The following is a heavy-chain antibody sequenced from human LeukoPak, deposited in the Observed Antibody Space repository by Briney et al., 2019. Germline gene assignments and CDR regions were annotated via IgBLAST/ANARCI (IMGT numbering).Heavy chain of an antibody. D-gene: IGHD3-9*01. Sequence: SETLSLTCTVSGGSISSYYWSWIRQPPGKGLEWIGYIYYSGSTNYNPSLKSRVTISVDTSKNQFSLKLSSVTAADTAVYYCARAAAEEELRYFDWHYYYYGMDVWGQGTTVTVSS. J-gene: IGHJ6*02. V-gene: IGHV4-59*01. CDR2: IYYSGST. CDR3: ARAAAEEELRYFDWHYYYYGMDV. CDR1: GGSISSYY.